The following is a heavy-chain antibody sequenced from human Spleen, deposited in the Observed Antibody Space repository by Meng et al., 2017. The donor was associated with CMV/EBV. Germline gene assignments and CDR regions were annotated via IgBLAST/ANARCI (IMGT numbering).Heavy chain of an antibody. CDR2: ISADSSHI. V-gene: IGHV3-21*01. J-gene: IGHJ4*02. Sequence: LSCAASGFTFSAYSMNWVRQAPGKGLESVSFISADSSHIYYADSLKGRFTISRDNAKKSLYLQIDSLRAEDTAVYYCARVMSGSDYWGQGTLVTVSS. CDR1: GFTFSAYS. D-gene: IGHD5-12*01. CDR3: ARVMSGSDY.